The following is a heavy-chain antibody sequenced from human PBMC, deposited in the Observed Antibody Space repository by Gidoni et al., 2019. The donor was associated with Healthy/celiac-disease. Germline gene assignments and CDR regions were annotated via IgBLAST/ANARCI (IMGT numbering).Heavy chain of an antibody. Sequence: EVQLVESGGGLVKPGGSVILSCAASGFTVCSNYMSWVRQAPGKGLEWVSVIYSSGSTYYADSVKGRFTISRDNSKNTLYLQMNSLRAEDTAVYYCARAPKGYSSSWWTLDYWGQGTLVTVSS. CDR3: ARAPKGYSSSWWTLDY. D-gene: IGHD6-13*01. CDR2: IYSSGST. CDR1: GFTVCSNY. V-gene: IGHV3-66*02. J-gene: IGHJ4*02.